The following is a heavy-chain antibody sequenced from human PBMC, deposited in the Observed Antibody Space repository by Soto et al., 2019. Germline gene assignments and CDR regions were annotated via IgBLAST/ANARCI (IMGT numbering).Heavy chain of an antibody. J-gene: IGHJ4*02. Sequence: GGSKILSCTASGFNISSNYMSWVRKDPGKGLEWVSVIYSGGSTYYADSVKGRFTISRHNSKNTLYLQMNSLRAEDTAVYYCARGYCSSTSCFDYWGQGTLVTVSS. CDR1: GFNISSNY. CDR2: IYSGGST. CDR3: ARGYCSSTSCFDY. D-gene: IGHD2-2*01. V-gene: IGHV3-53*04.